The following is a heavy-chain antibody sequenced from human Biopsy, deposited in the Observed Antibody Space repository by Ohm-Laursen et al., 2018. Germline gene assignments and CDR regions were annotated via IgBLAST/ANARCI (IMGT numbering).Heavy chain of an antibody. J-gene: IGHJ6*02. D-gene: IGHD3-9*01. V-gene: IGHV1-2*02. Sequence: ASVKVSCKASGYTFAGYYLHWVRQAPGHGLEWMGWINPNSGNANYAQSFQGRLTVTRDTSISTAYMELTSLTFDDTAIYYCARVPAYPSIDGYYGLDLWGQGTTFIVSS. CDR1: GYTFAGYY. CDR3: ARVPAYPSIDGYYGLDL. CDR2: INPNSGNA.